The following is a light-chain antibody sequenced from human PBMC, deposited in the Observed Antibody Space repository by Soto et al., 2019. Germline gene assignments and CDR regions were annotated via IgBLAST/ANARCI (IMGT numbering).Light chain of an antibody. V-gene: IGKV3-11*01. CDR3: QQRSNWPRT. CDR2: DVS. CDR1: QDITTY. J-gene: IGKJ1*01. Sequence: IVLTQSPSSLSFSTGERATLFCRASQDITTYLAWYQQKPGQAPRLLIYDVSNRAAGIPARFSGSGSGTDFTLTISSLEPEDFAVYYCQQRSNWPRTFGQGTKVDIK.